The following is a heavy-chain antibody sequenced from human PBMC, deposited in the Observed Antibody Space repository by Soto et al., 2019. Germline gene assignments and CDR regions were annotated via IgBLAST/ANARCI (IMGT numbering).Heavy chain of an antibody. D-gene: IGHD3-9*01. J-gene: IGHJ4*02. Sequence: QVQLQESGPGLVKPSETLSPTCTLSGGAINDHYWSFIRQPPGKGLEWIGYIYYNGNTNYNPSLESRVTISVDRSRNQFSLRLTSLTAADTAVYYCARVRTGYFDYWGRGALVTVSS. V-gene: IGHV4-59*11. CDR3: ARVRTGYFDY. CDR1: GGAINDHY. CDR2: IYYNGNT.